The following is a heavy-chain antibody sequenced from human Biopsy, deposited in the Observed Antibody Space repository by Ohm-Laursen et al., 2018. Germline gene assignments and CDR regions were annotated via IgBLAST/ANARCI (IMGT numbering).Heavy chain of an antibody. CDR3: AKGGYCTTSSCYMDLDY. V-gene: IGHV3-23*01. CDR1: GFTFSDYA. CDR2: ISGSGGNT. Sequence: SLRLSCAASGFTFSDYAMNWVRQAPGKGLVWVSTISGSGGNTYYADSVRGRFTVSRDGSKSTLYLQMSSLSAEDTAFYYCAKGGYCTTSSCYMDLDYWGQGTLVTVSS. J-gene: IGHJ4*02. D-gene: IGHD2-2*02.